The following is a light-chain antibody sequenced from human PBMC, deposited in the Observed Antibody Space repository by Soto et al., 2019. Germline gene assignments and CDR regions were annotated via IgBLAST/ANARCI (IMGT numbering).Light chain of an antibody. Sequence: QSVLTQPPSASGTPGQRVTISCSGSNSNIGRNTVNWYQQFPGAAPNLLIYSDNQRPSGVPERFSGSRSGTSASLAISGLHSEDEADYYCAAWDESPNVPVFGGGTKLTVL. CDR3: AAWDESPNVPV. V-gene: IGLV1-44*01. CDR2: SDN. J-gene: IGLJ3*02. CDR1: NSNIGRNT.